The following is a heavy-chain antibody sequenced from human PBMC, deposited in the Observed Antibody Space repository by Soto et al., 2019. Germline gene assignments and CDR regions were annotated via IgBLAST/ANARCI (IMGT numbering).Heavy chain of an antibody. Sequence: QVQLQESGPGLVKPSQTLSLTCTVSGGSISSGGYYWSWIRQHPGKGLEWIGYIYYSGSTYYNPSLKSRVTISVETSKNQFSPKLSSVTAADTAVYYCARVIDSSSWFWFDPWGQGTLVTVSS. V-gene: IGHV4-31*03. CDR1: GGSISSGGYY. D-gene: IGHD6-13*01. J-gene: IGHJ5*02. CDR2: IYYSGST. CDR3: ARVIDSSSWFWFDP.